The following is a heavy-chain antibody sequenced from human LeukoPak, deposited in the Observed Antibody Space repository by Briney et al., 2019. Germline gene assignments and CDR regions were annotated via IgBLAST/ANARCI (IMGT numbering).Heavy chain of an antibody. D-gene: IGHD2-15*01. CDR2: INPNSGGT. V-gene: IGHV1-2*02. CDR3: AVGYCSGGSCYSLDY. J-gene: IGHJ4*02. Sequence: GASVKVSCKASGYTFTGYYMHWVRQAPGQGLEWMGWINPNSGGTNYAQKFQGRVTMTRDTSISTAYMELSRLRSDDTAVYYCAVGYCSGGSCYSLDYWGQGTLVTVSS. CDR1: GYTFTGYY.